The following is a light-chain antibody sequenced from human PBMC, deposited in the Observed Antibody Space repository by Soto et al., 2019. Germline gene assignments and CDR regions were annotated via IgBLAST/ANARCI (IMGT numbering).Light chain of an antibody. Sequence: DIQLTQSPPTLSASVGDRVTITCRASQSIRYYLAWYQQMPGKAPKLLIYGASSLQSGVPSRFSGSGSGTEFTLTISSLQPDDFATYFCQHHXSYSQTFGQGTKV. CDR1: QSIRYY. J-gene: IGKJ1*01. CDR2: GAS. CDR3: QHHXSYSQT. V-gene: IGKV1-5*01.